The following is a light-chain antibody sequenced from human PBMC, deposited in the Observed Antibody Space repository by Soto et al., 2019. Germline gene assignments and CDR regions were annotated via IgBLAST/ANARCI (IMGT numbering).Light chain of an antibody. V-gene: IGKV3-15*01. CDR1: QSVSNN. CDR3: QQYNNWPPRT. Sequence: EMVMTQSPATLSVSPGERATLSCRASQSVSNNLAWYQQKPGQAPRLLIYAASSRATGIPARFSGSGSGTEFTLTISSLQSEDFAVYYCQQYNNWPPRTFGQGTKVEMK. CDR2: AAS. J-gene: IGKJ1*01.